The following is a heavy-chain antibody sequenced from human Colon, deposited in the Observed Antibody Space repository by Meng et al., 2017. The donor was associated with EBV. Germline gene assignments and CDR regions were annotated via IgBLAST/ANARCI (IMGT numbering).Heavy chain of an antibody. Sequence: QVQLPQLGAGLWKPSVTLSRSCAVYGGSVRDFYWTWIRHPPGKGLEWIGEIDHRGNTKYNPSLKSRVTISLDTSKKQFSLKVSSVTAADSAVYYCARRGPSGNFSPWSQGALVTVSS. CDR2: IDHRGNT. CDR3: ARRGPSGNFSP. D-gene: IGHD3-10*01. CDR1: GGSVRDFY. J-gene: IGHJ5*02. V-gene: IGHV4-34*01.